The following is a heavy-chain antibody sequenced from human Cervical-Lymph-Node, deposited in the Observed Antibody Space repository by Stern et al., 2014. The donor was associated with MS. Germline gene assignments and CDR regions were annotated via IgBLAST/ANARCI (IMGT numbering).Heavy chain of an antibody. Sequence: VQLVESGGGVVQPGRSLRLSCAASGFTFNDYGIHWVRQAPGKGLEWVTVISYDGTYKYYVDSVKGRFTVSNSKNTVYLQMNSLRADDTAVYYCAKDKKHVGLDCWGQGTLVTVSS. J-gene: IGHJ4*02. CDR3: AKDKKHVGLDC. CDR2: ISYDGTYK. V-gene: IGHV3-30*18. CDR1: GFTFNDYG. D-gene: IGHD3/OR15-3a*01.